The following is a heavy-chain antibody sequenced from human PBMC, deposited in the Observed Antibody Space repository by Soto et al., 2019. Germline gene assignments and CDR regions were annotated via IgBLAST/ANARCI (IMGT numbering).Heavy chain of an antibody. V-gene: IGHV1-18*01. J-gene: IGHJ6*02. CDR2: ISGYNGDT. CDR3: AKNGQPPYYYYGLDV. D-gene: IGHD2-8*01. CDR1: DYTFTRYG. Sequence: VSCKASDYTFTRYGISWVRQAPGQGLEWMGWISGYNGDTNYAQKFQGRVSMTIDTSTTTAYMELRSLTSDDTAVYYCAKNGQPPYYYYGLDVWGQGTKVTVSS.